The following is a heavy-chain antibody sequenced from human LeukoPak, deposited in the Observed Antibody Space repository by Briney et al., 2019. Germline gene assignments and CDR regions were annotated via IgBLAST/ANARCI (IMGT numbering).Heavy chain of an antibody. CDR3: ARSTSFSSGYYPYYFDY. CDR2: IIPIFGIA. J-gene: IGHJ4*02. D-gene: IGHD3-22*01. CDR1: GGTFSSYA. V-gene: IGHV1-69*04. Sequence: ASVKVSCKASGGTFSSYAISWVRQAPGQWLEWMGRIIPIFGIANYAQKFQGRVTITADKSTSTAYMELSSLRSEDTAVYYCARSTSFSSGYYPYYFDYWGQGTLVTVSS.